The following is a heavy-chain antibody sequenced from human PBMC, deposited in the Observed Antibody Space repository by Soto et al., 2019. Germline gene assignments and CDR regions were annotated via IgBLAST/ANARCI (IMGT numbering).Heavy chain of an antibody. CDR1: GFTFSTSW. CDR2: INSGASAT. CDR3: ASGPSGWFGYDY. J-gene: IGHJ4*02. D-gene: IGHD6-19*01. V-gene: IGHV3-74*01. Sequence: EVQLVESGGGLVQPVGSLRLSCAASGFTFSTSWMHWVRQAAGKGLVWVSRINSGASATNYADSVKGRFTISRDNAKNTLYLHKDSLKAEDTAVYYCASGPSGWFGYDYWGEGTLVSVSS.